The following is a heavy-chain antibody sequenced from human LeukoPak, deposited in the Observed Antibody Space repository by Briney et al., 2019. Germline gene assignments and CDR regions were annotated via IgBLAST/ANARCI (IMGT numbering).Heavy chain of an antibody. CDR1: GYTFTSYG. D-gene: IGHD3-10*01. CDR3: ARAGNLLLWFGELLPYGMDV. Sequence: ASVKVSCKASGYTFTSYGISWVRQAPGQGLEWMGWISAYNGNTNYAQKLQGRVTMTTDTSTSTAYMELRSLRSDDTAVYYCARAGNLLLWFGELLPYGMDVWGQGTTVTVSS. J-gene: IGHJ6*02. V-gene: IGHV1-18*01. CDR2: ISAYNGNT.